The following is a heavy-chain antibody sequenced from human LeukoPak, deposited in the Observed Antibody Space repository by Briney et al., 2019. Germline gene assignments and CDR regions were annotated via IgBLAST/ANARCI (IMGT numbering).Heavy chain of an antibody. D-gene: IGHD2-21*02. V-gene: IGHV3-33*01. CDR1: GFTFSSYG. Sequence: GGSLRLSCAASGFTFSSYGMHWVRQAPGKGLEWVAVIWYDGSNKYYADSVKGRFTISRDNSKNTLYLQMNSLRAEDTAVYYCARVRSKYIGDSSLTYWGQGTLVTVSS. CDR3: ARVRSKYIGDSSLTY. J-gene: IGHJ4*02. CDR2: IWYDGSNK.